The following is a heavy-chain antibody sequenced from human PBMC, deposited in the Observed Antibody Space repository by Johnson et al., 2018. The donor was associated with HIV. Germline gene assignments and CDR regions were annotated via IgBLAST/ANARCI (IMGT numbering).Heavy chain of an antibody. Sequence: VQLVESGGGLVQPGGSLRLSCAASGFTFSSYWMHWVRHAPGKGLVWVSRINSDGSSTSYADSVKGRFTISRDNSKNTLYLQMNSLRAEDTAVYYCAREGSGWYDAFDIWGQGTMVTVSS. CDR3: AREGSGWYDAFDI. CDR2: INSDGSST. V-gene: IGHV3-74*01. D-gene: IGHD6-19*01. J-gene: IGHJ3*02. CDR1: GFTFSSYW.